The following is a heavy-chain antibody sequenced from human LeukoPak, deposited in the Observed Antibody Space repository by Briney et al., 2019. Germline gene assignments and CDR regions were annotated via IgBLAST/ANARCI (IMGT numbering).Heavy chain of an antibody. CDR2: IYHSGST. CDR3: ARTVRGYCSGGSCYHYYYYYMDV. Sequence: SETLSLTCTVSGYSINSGYYWGWIRQPPGKGLEWIGSIYHSGSTYYNPSLKSRVTISVDTSKNQFSLKLSSVTAADTAVYYCARTVRGYCSGGSCYHYYYYYMDVWGKGTTVTVSS. D-gene: IGHD2-15*01. CDR1: GYSINSGYY. V-gene: IGHV4-38-2*02. J-gene: IGHJ6*03.